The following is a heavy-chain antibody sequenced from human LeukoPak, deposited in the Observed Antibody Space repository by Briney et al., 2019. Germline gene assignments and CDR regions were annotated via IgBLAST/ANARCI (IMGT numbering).Heavy chain of an antibody. CDR3: ARENQYDRSDYYLGKHDY. V-gene: IGHV3-74*01. J-gene: IGHJ4*02. CDR2: VNGDGSST. D-gene: IGHD3-22*01. Sequence: GGSLRLSCAVSGFTFSTYWMHWVRQAPGKGLVWVSRVNGDGSSTIYADSVKGRFTISRDNAKNTLYLQMNSLRAEDTAVYYCARENQYDRSDYYLGKHDYWGQGTLVTVSS. CDR1: GFTFSTYW.